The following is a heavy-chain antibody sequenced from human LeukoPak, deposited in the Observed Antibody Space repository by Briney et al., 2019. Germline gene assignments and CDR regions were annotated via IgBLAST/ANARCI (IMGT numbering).Heavy chain of an antibody. J-gene: IGHJ4*02. D-gene: IGHD1-1*01. V-gene: IGHV3-21*01. Sequence: GGSLRLSCAASGFTFSSYSMNWVRQAPGKGLEWVSSISSSSSYIYYADSVKGRFTISRDNAKNSLYLQMNSLRAEDTAVYYCARGGLGTTGTTVQDFDYWGQGTLVTVSS. CDR2: ISSSSSYI. CDR3: ARGGLGTTGTTVQDFDY. CDR1: GFTFSSYS.